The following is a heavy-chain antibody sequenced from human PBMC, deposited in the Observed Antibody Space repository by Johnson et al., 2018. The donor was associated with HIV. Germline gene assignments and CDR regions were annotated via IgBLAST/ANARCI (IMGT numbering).Heavy chain of an antibody. Sequence: VLLVESGGGVVQPGRSLRLSCAASGFTFNNAWMGWVRQAPGKGLEWVGRIKSKTDGATTDYAVPVKGSFTISRDDSKNTLYLQMNSLKTEDTAVYYCTRSIAATGRDALDIWGQGTMVTVSS. D-gene: IGHD6-13*01. V-gene: IGHV3-15*01. CDR3: TRSIAATGRDALDI. J-gene: IGHJ3*02. CDR2: IKSKTDGATT. CDR1: GFTFNNAW.